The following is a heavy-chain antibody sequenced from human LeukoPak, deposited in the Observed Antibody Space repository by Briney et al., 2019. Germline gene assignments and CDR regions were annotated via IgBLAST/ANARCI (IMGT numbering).Heavy chain of an antibody. CDR2: IRYDGSNK. D-gene: IGHD4-17*01. CDR1: GFTFSSYG. CDR3: ARLGYGDYGDYYYYLDV. V-gene: IGHV3-30*02. J-gene: IGHJ6*03. Sequence: PGGSLRLSCAASGFTFSSYGMHWVRQAPGKGLEWVAFIRYDGSNKYYADSVKGRFTISRDNSKNTLYLQMNSLRAEDTAVYYCARLGYGDYGDYYYYLDVWGEGTTVTVSS.